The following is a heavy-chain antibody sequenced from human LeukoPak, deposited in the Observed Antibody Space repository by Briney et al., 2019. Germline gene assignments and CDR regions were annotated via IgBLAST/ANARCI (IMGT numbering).Heavy chain of an antibody. CDR3: ARDYGGSSPFDY. V-gene: IGHV3-38-3*01. CDR2: ISGGST. D-gene: IGHD4-23*01. Sequence: GGSLRLSCAASGFTVSSNEMSWVRQAPGKGLEWVSSISGGSTYYADSVKGRFTISRDNAKNSLYLHMNGLRAEDTAVYYCARDYGGSSPFDYWGQGTLVTVSS. CDR1: GFTVSSNE. J-gene: IGHJ4*02.